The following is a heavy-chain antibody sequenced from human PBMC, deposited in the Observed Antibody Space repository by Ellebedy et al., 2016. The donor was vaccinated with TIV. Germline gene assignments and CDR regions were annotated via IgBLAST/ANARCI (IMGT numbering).Heavy chain of an antibody. CDR2: ITTYNGNT. J-gene: IGHJ4*02. D-gene: IGHD6-19*01. CDR3: AIDPEYSSGWRDF. CDR1: GYTFINYT. V-gene: IGHV1-18*04. Sequence: AASVKVSCKASGYTFINYTINWVRQAPGQGLEWMARITTYNGNTNYAQNFQGRVTLTTDTSTTTVYMEMRSLRSDDTAVYYCAIDPEYSSGWRDFWGQGTLVTVSS.